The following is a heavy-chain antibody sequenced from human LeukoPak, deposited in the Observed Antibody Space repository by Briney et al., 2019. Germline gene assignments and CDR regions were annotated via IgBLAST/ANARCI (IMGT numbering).Heavy chain of an antibody. CDR2: IYGSDDKT. J-gene: IGHJ5*02. D-gene: IGHD2-15*01. Sequence: PGRSLRLSCAASGFTFSSYAMHWVRQAPGKGLELVSGIYGSDDKTVYGDAVKGRFTISRDNSMNTLYLQMNSLRADDTAVYYCAKTQGYYDAWGQGALVTVSS. CDR3: AKTQGYYDA. CDR1: GFTFSSYA. V-gene: IGHV3-23*01.